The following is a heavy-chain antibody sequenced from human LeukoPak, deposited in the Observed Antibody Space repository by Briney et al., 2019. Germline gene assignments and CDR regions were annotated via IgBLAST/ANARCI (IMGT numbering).Heavy chain of an antibody. CDR3: ARVWYGEPNYYFDY. J-gene: IGHJ4*02. D-gene: IGHD4-17*01. V-gene: IGHV3-20*04. CDR2: INWNGGST. Sequence: GGSLRLSCAASGFTFDDYGMSWVRQAPGKGLEWVSGINWNGGSTGYADSVKGRFTISRDNAKNSLYLQMNSLRAEDTALYYCARVWYGEPNYYFDYWGQGTLVTVSS. CDR1: GFTFDDYG.